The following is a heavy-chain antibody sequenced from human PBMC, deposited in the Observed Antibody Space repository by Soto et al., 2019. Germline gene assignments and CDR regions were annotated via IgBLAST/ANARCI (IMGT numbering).Heavy chain of an antibody. D-gene: IGHD3-22*01. CDR2: VSTNGDNT. CDR3: VKVYDYDSTGYYYRQYFQN. V-gene: IGHV3-23*01. CDR1: GFTFSNYA. Sequence: PGGSLRLSCAASGFTFSNYAMTWVRQAPGKGLEWVSSVSTNGDNTYHADFVKGRFTISRDNSKSTLYLQMNGPRADDTAIYFCVKVYDYDSTGYYYRQYFQNWGQGSLVTAPQ. J-gene: IGHJ1*01.